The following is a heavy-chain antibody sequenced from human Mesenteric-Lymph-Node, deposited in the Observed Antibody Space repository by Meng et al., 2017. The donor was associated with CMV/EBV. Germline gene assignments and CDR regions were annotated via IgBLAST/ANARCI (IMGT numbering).Heavy chain of an antibody. J-gene: IGHJ6*02. CDR1: GYNFANYW. CDR3: AKAYGRDV. CDR2: IYPADSDT. V-gene: IGHV5-51*01. Sequence: GESLKISCQASGYNFANYWIGWVRQMPGKGLEWMGIIYPADSDTRYSPSFQGQVTISVDKSITTAYLQWSSLRASDTATYYCAKAYGRDVWGQGTAVTVSS.